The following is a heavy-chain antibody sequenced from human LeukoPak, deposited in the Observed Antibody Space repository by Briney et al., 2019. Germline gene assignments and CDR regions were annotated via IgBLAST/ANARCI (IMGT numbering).Heavy chain of an antibody. CDR2: IHSGGNT. J-gene: IGHJ4*02. Sequence: GGSLRLSCAASGLTVRSNYMGWVRQAPGKGLEWVSVIHSGGNTYYADSVKGRFTISRDNSRNTMDLQMKSLRAEDTAVYYCARCDSSRWNGIDYWGQGTLVTVSS. D-gene: IGHD6-13*01. V-gene: IGHV3-53*01. CDR1: GLTVRSNY. CDR3: ARCDSSRWNGIDY.